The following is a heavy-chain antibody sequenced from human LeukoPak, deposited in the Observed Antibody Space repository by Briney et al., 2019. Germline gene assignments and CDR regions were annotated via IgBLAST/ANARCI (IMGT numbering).Heavy chain of an antibody. Sequence: SETLSLTCTVSGGSISSYYWSWIRQPPGKGLEWIGYIYTSGSTNYNPSLKSRVTISVDTSKNQFSLKLNSVTAADTAVYYCARLTGYCSSTSCDYYMDVWGKGTTVTVSS. CDR1: GGSISSYY. CDR3: ARLTGYCSSTSCDYYMDV. CDR2: IYTSGST. D-gene: IGHD2-2*01. J-gene: IGHJ6*03. V-gene: IGHV4-4*09.